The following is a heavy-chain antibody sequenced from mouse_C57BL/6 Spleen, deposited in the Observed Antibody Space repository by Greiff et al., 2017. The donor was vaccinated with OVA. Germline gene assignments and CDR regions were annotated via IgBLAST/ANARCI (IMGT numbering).Heavy chain of an antibody. D-gene: IGHD2-4*01. V-gene: IGHV1-26*01. CDR3: ARYDDDGDY. CDR1: GYTFTDYY. J-gene: IGHJ2*01. CDR2: INPNNGGT. Sequence: VQLQQSGPELVKPGASVKLSCKASGYTFTDYYMNWVQQSHGKSLEWIGDINPNNGGTSYHQKFKGKATLTVDKSSSTAYMERRSLTSEDSAVYYCARYDDDGDYWGQGTTLTVSS.